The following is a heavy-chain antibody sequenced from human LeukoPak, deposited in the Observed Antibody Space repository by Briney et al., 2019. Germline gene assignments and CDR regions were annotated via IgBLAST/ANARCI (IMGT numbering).Heavy chain of an antibody. V-gene: IGHV3-30*02. Sequence: GGSLRLSCAASGFTFSSSGMHWVRQAPGKGLEWAAYTRPDGIGGYYGDSVRGRFTISRDNSKNAVYLQMNSLRTEDTAVYYCAKERTLSDFWGQGILVTVSS. D-gene: IGHD2/OR15-2a*01. CDR2: TRPDGIGG. CDR1: GFTFSSSG. CDR3: AKERTLSDF. J-gene: IGHJ4*02.